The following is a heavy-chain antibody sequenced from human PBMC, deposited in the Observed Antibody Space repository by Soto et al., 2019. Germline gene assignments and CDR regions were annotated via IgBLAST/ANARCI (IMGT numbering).Heavy chain of an antibody. D-gene: IGHD3-9*01. CDR1: GFSLSTSGVG. CDR3: ARHIPSGYNDAFDI. Sequence: QITLKESGPTLVKPTQTLTLTCTFSGFSLSTSGVGVGWIRQPPGKALEWVTLIYWDDDKRYNPSLKSRITITKDTSKSQVVLTMSNMDPVDTGTYYCARHIPSGYNDAFDIWGQGTMVTVSS. J-gene: IGHJ3*02. CDR2: IYWDDDK. V-gene: IGHV2-5*02.